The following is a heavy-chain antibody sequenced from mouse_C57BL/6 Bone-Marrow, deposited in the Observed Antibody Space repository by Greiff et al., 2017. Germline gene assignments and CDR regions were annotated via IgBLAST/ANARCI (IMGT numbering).Heavy chain of an antibody. J-gene: IGHJ1*01. CDR3: ARDYYGSSYWYFDV. Sequence: EVHLVESGGGLVQPGGSLRLSCATSGFTFSDFYMEWVRQPPGKRLEWIAASRNKANDYTTEYSASVKGRFIVFRDTSQSILYLQMNALRAEDTAIYYCARDYYGSSYWYFDVWGAGTTVTVSS. V-gene: IGHV7-1*02. CDR1: GFTFSDFY. D-gene: IGHD1-1*01. CDR2: SRNKANDYTT.